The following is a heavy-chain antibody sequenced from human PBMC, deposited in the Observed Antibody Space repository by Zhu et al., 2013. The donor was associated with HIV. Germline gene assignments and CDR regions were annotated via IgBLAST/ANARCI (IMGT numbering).Heavy chain of an antibody. CDR2: INPNSGGT. CDR3: ARSRGAVAGIVWFDY. V-gene: IGHV1-2*04. D-gene: IGHD6-19*01. J-gene: IGHJ4*02. CDR1: GYTFTGYY. Sequence: QVQLVQSGAEVKKPGASVKVSCKASGYTFTGYYMHWVRQAPGQGLEWMGWINPNSGGTNYAQKFQGWVTMTRDTSISTAYMELSRLRSDDTAVYYCARSRGAVAGIVWFDYWGQGTLVTVSS.